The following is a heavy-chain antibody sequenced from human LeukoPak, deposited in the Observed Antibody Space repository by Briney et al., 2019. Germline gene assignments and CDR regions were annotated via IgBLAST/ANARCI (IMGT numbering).Heavy chain of an antibody. V-gene: IGHV3-30-3*01. CDR1: GFTFSNYA. D-gene: IGHD3-22*01. CDR2: ISYDGTNK. CDR3: ARAPMSYDSSGFGGAFDI. Sequence: GGSLRLSCAASGFTFSNYAMHWVRQAPGKGLEWVAVISYDGTNKYYADSVKGRFTISRDNSKNAMYLQMNSLRAEDTAMYYCARAPMSYDSSGFGGAFDIWGQGTMVTVSS. J-gene: IGHJ3*02.